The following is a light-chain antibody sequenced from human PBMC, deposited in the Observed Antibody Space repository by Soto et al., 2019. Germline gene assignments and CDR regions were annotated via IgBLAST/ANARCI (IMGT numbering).Light chain of an antibody. CDR1: SSDVGSYNL. CDR2: EGS. J-gene: IGLJ2*01. Sequence: QSALTQPASVSGSPGQSITISCTGTSSDVGSYNLVSWYQQHPGKAPKLMIYEGSKRPSGVSNRFSGSKSGNTASLTISGLQAEDEADYHCCSYAGSSVVFGGGTMLTVL. CDR3: CSYAGSSVV. V-gene: IGLV2-23*01.